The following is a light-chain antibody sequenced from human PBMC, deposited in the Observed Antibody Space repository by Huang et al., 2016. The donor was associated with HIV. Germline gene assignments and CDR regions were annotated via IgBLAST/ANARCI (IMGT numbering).Light chain of an antibody. CDR3: QQSFSVPRT. J-gene: IGKJ1*01. Sequence: DIQMTQSPPSLSASVGDRVTFTCRADQNITKSLNWYQQKPGKAPKLLIYTVSILESGVPSRFSGSGSGSRFTLNIGKLQPEDFATYYCQQSFSVPRTFG. V-gene: IGKV1-39*01. CDR2: TVS. CDR1: QNITKS.